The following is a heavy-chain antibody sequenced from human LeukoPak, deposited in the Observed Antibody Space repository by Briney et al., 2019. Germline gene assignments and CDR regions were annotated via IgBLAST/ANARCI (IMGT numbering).Heavy chain of an antibody. CDR3: ARGVWEPYY. D-gene: IGHD1-26*01. Sequence: SETLSLTCTVSGGSISSYHWSWVRQPPGKGLEWIGYIYYGGSTNYNPSLKSRVTISVDMSKNQFSLKLSSVTAADTAVYFCARGVWEPYYWGQGILVTVSS. CDR1: GGSISSYH. CDR2: IYYGGST. J-gene: IGHJ4*02. V-gene: IGHV4-59*08.